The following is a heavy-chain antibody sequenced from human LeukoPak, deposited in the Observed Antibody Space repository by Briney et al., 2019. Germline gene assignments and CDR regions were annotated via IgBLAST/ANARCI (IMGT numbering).Heavy chain of an antibody. CDR3: ARGYYRSSWPNPLIGFDY. Sequence: GASVKVSCKASGYTFTSYGISWVRQAPGQGLEWMGWISAYNGNTNYAQKLQGRVTMTTDTSTSTAYMELRSLRSDDTAVYYCARGYYRSSWPNPLIGFDYWGQGTLVTVSS. V-gene: IGHV1-18*01. CDR2: ISAYNGNT. D-gene: IGHD6-13*01. J-gene: IGHJ4*02. CDR1: GYTFTSYG.